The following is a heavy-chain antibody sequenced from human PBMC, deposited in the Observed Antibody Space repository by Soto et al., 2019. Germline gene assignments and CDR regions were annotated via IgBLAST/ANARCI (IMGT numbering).Heavy chain of an antibody. D-gene: IGHD3-22*01. CDR3: ARAPYYDSSGYRDY. CDR1: GFTVSSXF. Sequence: LXLXCAASGFTVSSXFMSWVRQAPGKGLEWVSVIYSGGSTYYADSVKGRFTISRDNSKNTLYLQMKRLRAEDTAVYYCARAPYYDSSGYRDYWAQGTLVTVSS. V-gene: IGHV3-53*01. J-gene: IGHJ4*02. CDR2: IYSGGST.